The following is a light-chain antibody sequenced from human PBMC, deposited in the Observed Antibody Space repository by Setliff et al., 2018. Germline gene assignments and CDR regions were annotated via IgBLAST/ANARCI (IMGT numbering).Light chain of an antibody. CDR1: SRDVGSSTF. Sequence: SALAQPPSASGSPGQSLIISCTGTSRDVGSSTFVSWYQQHPGKAPKLLIYEISKRPSGVPDRFSGSKSGNTASLTVSGPQAEDEADYYCSSYAGTNNPYVFGSGTKVTVL. CDR3: SSYAGTNNPYV. CDR2: EIS. J-gene: IGLJ1*01. V-gene: IGLV2-8*01.